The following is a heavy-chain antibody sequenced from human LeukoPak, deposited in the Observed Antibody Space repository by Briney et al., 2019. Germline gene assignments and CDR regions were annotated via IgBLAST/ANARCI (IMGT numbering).Heavy chain of an antibody. J-gene: IGHJ4*02. CDR3: ARVEAAGTTTYFDY. CDR2: INHSGST. V-gene: IGHV4-34*01. Sequence: PSETLSLTCAVYGGSFSGYYWSWIRQPPGKGLEWIGEINHSGSTNYNPSLKSRVTISVDRSKNQFSLKLSSVTAADTAVYYCARVEAAGTTTYFDYWGQGTLVTVSS. CDR1: GGSFSGYY. D-gene: IGHD6-13*01.